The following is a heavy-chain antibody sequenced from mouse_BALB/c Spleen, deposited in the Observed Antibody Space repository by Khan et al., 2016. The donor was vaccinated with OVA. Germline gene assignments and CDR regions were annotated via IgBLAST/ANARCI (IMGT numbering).Heavy chain of an antibody. CDR2: INTETGEP. V-gene: IGHV9-2-1*01. J-gene: IGHJ2*01. CDR1: GYTFTDYS. CDR3: ARSGSYDGFDY. D-gene: IGHD2-12*01. Sequence: QIQLVQSGPELKKPGETVKISCKAAGYTFTDYSMHWVKQAPGKGLKWMGWINTETGEPTYADDFKGRFAFSLETSASTAYLQINNLKNEDTATYFCARSGSYDGFDYWGQGTTLTVSS.